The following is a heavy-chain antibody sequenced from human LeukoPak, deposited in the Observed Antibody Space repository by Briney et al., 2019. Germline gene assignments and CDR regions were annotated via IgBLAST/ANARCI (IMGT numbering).Heavy chain of an antibody. CDR3: ARVEVGRVPAATIYYMDV. V-gene: IGHV3-64*01. CDR1: GFTFSSYA. CDR2: ISSNGGST. Sequence: GGSLRLSCAASGFTFSSYAMHWVRQAPGKGLEYVSAISSNGGSTYYANSVKGRFTISRDNSKNTLYLQMGSLRAEDMAVYYCARVEVGRVPAATIYYMDVWGKGTTVTVSS. D-gene: IGHD2-2*01. J-gene: IGHJ6*03.